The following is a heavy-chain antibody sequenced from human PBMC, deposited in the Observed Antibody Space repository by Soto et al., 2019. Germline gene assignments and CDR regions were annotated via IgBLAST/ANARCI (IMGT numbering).Heavy chain of an antibody. CDR1: GGSNSSGGYY. Sequence: QVQLQESGPGLEKPSQTLSLTWTVSGGSNSSGGYYWSWIGQHPGKGLEWIGYIYYSGSTYYNPSLKSRVTISVDTSKNQFSLKLSSVTAADTAVYYCASRYGSGRDYYYYYYMDVWGKGTTVTVSS. V-gene: IGHV4-31*02. CDR2: IYYSGST. J-gene: IGHJ6*03. CDR3: ASRYGSGRDYYYYYYMDV. D-gene: IGHD3-10*01.